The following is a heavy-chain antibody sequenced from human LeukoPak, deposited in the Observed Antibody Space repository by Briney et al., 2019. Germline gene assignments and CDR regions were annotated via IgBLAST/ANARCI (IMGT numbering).Heavy chain of an antibody. Sequence: SQTLSLTCAVSGGSISSGDYSWSWIRQPPGKGLEWIGYIYHSGSTYYNPSLKSRVTISVDRPKNQFSLKLSSVTAADTAVYYCARGLASRRNWFDPWGQGTLVTVSS. CDR1: GGSISSGDYS. D-gene: IGHD2-2*01. V-gene: IGHV4-30-2*01. CDR2: IYHSGST. J-gene: IGHJ5*02. CDR3: ARGLASRRNWFDP.